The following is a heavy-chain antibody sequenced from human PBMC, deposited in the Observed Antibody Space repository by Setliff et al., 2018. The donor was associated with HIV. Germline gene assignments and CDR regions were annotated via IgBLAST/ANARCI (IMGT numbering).Heavy chain of an antibody. J-gene: IGHJ3*02. D-gene: IGHD1-26*01. CDR3: ARGGSYSHGAFDI. V-gene: IGHV3-74*01. Sequence: RDRVSEAPGKGLVWVSRINGDGSSTTYADSVKGRFTISRDNAKNTLYLQMNSLRAEDTAVYYCARGGSYSHGAFDIWGQGTMVTVSS. CDR2: INGDGSST.